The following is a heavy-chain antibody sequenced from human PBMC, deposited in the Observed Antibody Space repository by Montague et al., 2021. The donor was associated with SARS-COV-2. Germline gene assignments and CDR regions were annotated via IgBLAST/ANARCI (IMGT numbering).Heavy chain of an antibody. Sequence: TLSLTCTVSGGSVNSGNYYWSWIRQPAGKRLEWMGRISTNGNTNYNPSLKSRLSILVDTSKNQFSLNLRSVTAADTAVYYCARDTEVEIRTYSYYKMDVWGLGTTVTVSS. CDR3: ARDTEVEIRTYSYYKMDV. CDR2: ISTNGNT. V-gene: IGHV4-61*02. D-gene: IGHD2-21*01. J-gene: IGHJ6*02. CDR1: GGSVNSGNYY.